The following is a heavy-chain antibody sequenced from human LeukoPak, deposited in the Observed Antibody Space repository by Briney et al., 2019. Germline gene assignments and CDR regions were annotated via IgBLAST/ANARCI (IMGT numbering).Heavy chain of an antibody. D-gene: IGHD3-3*01. Sequence: GGSLRLSCAASGVTFSSDSMNWVRQAPGKGLEWVSSISSSRSYIYYADSVKGRFTISRDNAKNSLYLQMNSLRAEDTAVYYCARDRTPGATYYDFWSGYGEYFQHWGQGTLVTVSS. CDR1: GVTFSSDS. CDR3: ARDRTPGATYYDFWSGYGEYFQH. CDR2: ISSSRSYI. J-gene: IGHJ1*01. V-gene: IGHV3-21*01.